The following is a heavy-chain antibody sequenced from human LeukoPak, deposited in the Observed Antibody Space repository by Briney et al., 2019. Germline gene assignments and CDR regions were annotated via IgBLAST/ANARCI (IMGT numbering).Heavy chain of an antibody. CDR1: GGSISSYY. V-gene: IGHV4-59*01. CDR2: IYYSGST. Sequence: PSETLSLTCTVSGGSISSYYWSWIRQPPGKGLEWIGYIYYSGSTNYNPSLKSRVTISVDTSKNQSSLKLSSVTAADTAVYYCARAAYYYDSSGYYGDAFDIWGQGTMVTVSS. J-gene: IGHJ3*02. CDR3: ARAAYYYDSSGYYGDAFDI. D-gene: IGHD3-22*01.